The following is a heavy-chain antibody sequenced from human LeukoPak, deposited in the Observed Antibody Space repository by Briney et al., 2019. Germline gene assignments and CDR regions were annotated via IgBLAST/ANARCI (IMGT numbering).Heavy chain of an antibody. J-gene: IGHJ3*02. V-gene: IGHV4-59*01. D-gene: IGHD2-2*02. CDR2: IYYSGST. CDR1: GGSISSYY. Sequence: SETLSLTCTVSGGSISSYYWSWIRQPPGKGLEWIGYIYYSGSTNYNPSLKSRVTISVDTSKNQFSLKLSSVTAADTAVYYCARGIYCSSTSCYKGGAFDIWGQGTMVTVSS. CDR3: ARGIYCSSTSCYKGGAFDI.